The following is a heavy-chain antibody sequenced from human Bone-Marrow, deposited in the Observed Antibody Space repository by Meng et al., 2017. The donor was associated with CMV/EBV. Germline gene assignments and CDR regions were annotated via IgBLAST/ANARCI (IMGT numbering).Heavy chain of an antibody. J-gene: IGHJ6*02. CDR2: ISAYNGNT. CDR1: GYTFTSYG. D-gene: IGHD3-3*01. Sequence: ASVKVSCKASGYTFTSYGISWVRQAPGQGLEWMGWISAYNGNTNYAQKLQGRVTMTTDTSTSTVYMELRSLRSDDTAVYYCARDLLYCDFWSGFFYYYYGMDVWGQGTTVPVSS. CDR3: ARDLLYCDFWSGFFYYYYGMDV. V-gene: IGHV1-18*01.